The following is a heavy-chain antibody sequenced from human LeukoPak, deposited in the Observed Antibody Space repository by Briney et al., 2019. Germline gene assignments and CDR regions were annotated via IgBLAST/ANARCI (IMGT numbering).Heavy chain of an antibody. CDR3: ARDRSRDYGDYYYYGMDV. Sequence: AGRSLRLSCAASGFTFSSYAMHWVRQAPGKGLEWVAVISYDGSNKYYADSVKGRFTISRDNSKNTLYLQMNSLRAEDTAVYYCARDRSRDYGDYYYYGMDVWGQGTTVTVSS. J-gene: IGHJ6*02. CDR2: ISYDGSNK. D-gene: IGHD4-17*01. CDR1: GFTFSSYA. V-gene: IGHV3-30*04.